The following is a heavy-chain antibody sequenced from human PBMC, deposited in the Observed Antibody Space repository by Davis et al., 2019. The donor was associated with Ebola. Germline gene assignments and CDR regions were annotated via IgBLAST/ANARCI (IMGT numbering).Heavy chain of an antibody. CDR3: ARVYCSGGSCVDY. V-gene: IGHV3-64*02. D-gene: IGHD2-15*01. J-gene: IGHJ4*02. CDR1: GFTFSSYA. Sequence: GESLKISCAASGFTFSSYAMHWVRQAPGKGLEYVSAISSNGGSTYYADSVKGRFTISRDNSKNTLYLQMGSLRAEDMAVYYCARVYCSGGSCVDYWGQGTLVTVSS. CDR2: ISSNGGST.